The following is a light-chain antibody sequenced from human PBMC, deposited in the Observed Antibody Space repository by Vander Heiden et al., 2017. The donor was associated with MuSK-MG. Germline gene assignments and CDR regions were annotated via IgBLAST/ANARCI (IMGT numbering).Light chain of an antibody. CDR1: QSISSY. CDR3: QQCDSNPPYT. CDR2: AAS. J-gene: IGKJ2*01. V-gene: IGKV1-39*01. Sequence: DIQMTQSPSSLSASVGDRVTITCRASQSISSYLNWYQQKPGKAPKLLIYAASSLQSGVPSRFSGSGYGTDFTLTISSLQPEDFATYYCQQCDSNPPYTFGPGTKLEIK.